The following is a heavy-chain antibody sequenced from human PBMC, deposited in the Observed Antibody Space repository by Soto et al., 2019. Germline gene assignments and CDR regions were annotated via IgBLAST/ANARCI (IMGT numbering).Heavy chain of an antibody. Sequence: PGGSLRLSCAASGFTFSSYAMSWVRQAPGKGLEWVSAISGSGGSTYYADSVKGRFTISRGNSKNTLYLQMNSLRAEDTAVYYCAKESNWAYSYGYAYYGMDVWGQGTTVTVSS. J-gene: IGHJ6*02. CDR3: AKESNWAYSYGYAYYGMDV. D-gene: IGHD5-18*01. V-gene: IGHV3-23*01. CDR1: GFTFSSYA. CDR2: ISGSGGST.